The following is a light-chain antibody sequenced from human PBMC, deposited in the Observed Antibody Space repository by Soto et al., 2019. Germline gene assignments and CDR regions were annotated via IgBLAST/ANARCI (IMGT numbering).Light chain of an antibody. V-gene: IGKV1-9*01. CDR1: QGIWNR. Sequence: DIQLTQSPSFLSASVGDRVTITCRASQGIWNRLAWHQQKPGKAPELLISAASTLRSGVPSRFSGSGSDTEFTRTISSLQPEDFATYYCQQFTSYPITFGQGTRLEIK. CDR2: AAS. CDR3: QQFTSYPIT. J-gene: IGKJ5*01.